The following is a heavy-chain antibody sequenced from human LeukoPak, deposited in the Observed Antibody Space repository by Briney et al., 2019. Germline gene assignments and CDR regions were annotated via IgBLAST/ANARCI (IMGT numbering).Heavy chain of an antibody. J-gene: IGHJ4*02. CDR1: GGTFSSYA. V-gene: IGHV1-69*06. D-gene: IGHD6-13*01. CDR3: ARGSSSWKRPEYYSDY. Sequence: VASVKVSCKASGGTFSSYAISWVRQAPGQGLEWMGGIIPIFGTANYAQKFQGRVTITADKSTSTAYMELSGLRSEDTAVYYCARGSSSWKRPEYYSDYWGQGTLVTVSS. CDR2: IIPIFGTA.